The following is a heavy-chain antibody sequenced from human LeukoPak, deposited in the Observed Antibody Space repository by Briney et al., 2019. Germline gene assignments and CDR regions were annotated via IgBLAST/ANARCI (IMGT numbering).Heavy chain of an antibody. J-gene: IGHJ3*02. D-gene: IGHD4/OR15-4a*01. CDR3: ARAQSDSGGAFDI. CDR2: INSDGSST. CDR1: GFTFSSYW. Sequence: GGSLRLSCAASGFTFSSYWMHWVRQAPGKGLVWVSRINSDGSSTSYADSVKGRFTISRDNAKNTLYLQMNSLRAEDTAVYYCARAQSDSGGAFDIWGQGTMVTVSS. V-gene: IGHV3-74*01.